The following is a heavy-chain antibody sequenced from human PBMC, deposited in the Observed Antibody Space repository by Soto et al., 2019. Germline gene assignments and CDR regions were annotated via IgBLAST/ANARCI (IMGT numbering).Heavy chain of an antibody. CDR3: AKDRGEEGLKFLEWFGGMDV. Sequence: PGGSLRLSCAASGFSVSNYWMNWVRQAPGKGLVWVSHIKSDGTTSYADSVEGRFTVSRDDAKNTLYLQMNGLRAEDTAVYYCAKDRGEEGLKFLEWFGGMDVWGHGTTVTVSS. CDR2: IKSDGTT. V-gene: IGHV3-74*01. CDR1: GFSVSNYW. D-gene: IGHD3-3*01. J-gene: IGHJ6*02.